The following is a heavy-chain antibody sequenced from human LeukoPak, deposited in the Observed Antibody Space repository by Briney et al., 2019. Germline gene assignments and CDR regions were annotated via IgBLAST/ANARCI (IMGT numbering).Heavy chain of an antibody. Sequence: ASVKVSCKASGYTFTSYGISWVRQAPGQGLEWMGWISAYNGNTNYAQKLQGRVTMTTDTSTSTAYMELRSLRSDDTAVYYCARDHSGSYFGYYYGMDVWGQGTLVTVSS. CDR1: GYTFTSYG. CDR2: ISAYNGNT. J-gene: IGHJ6*02. D-gene: IGHD1-26*01. CDR3: ARDHSGSYFGYYYGMDV. V-gene: IGHV1-18*01.